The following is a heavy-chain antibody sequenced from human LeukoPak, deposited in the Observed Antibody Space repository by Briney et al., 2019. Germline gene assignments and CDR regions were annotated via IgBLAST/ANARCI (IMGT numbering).Heavy chain of an antibody. J-gene: IGHJ4*02. CDR1: GFTVSNNC. D-gene: IGHD2-21*02. CDR2: IYSGGST. V-gene: IGHV3-66*01. CDR3: AREGYCGGDCFLY. Sequence: GGSLRLSCAASGFTVSNNCMSWVRQAPGKGLEWVSVIYSGGSTDYADSVKGRFIISRDNSKNTLYLEMNSLRAEDTAVYYCAREGYCGGDCFLYWGQGTLVTVSS.